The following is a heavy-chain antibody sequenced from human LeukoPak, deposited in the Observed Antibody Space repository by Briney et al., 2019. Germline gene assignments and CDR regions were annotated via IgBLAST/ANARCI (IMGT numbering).Heavy chain of an antibody. CDR1: GVFVNTYY. Sequence: SETLSLTCSVSGVFVNTYYWSWIRQPPGKGLEWIGYIFYTGSTNYNPSLKSRVTMSVATSRNQFSLMLTSVTAADTALYYCVRERGYDHSGYFYPAAYFDDWGPGTLVTVSS. D-gene: IGHD3-10*01. CDR3: VRERGYDHSGYFYPAAYFDD. J-gene: IGHJ4*02. V-gene: IGHV4-59*02. CDR2: IFYTGST.